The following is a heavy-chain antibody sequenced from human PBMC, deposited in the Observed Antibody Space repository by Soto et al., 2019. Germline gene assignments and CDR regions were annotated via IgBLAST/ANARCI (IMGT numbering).Heavy chain of an antibody. CDR2: INPNSGGT. V-gene: IGHV1-2*02. CDR3: AMDSSGYYERYAFDI. CDR1: GYTFTGYY. J-gene: IGHJ3*02. Sequence: ASVKVSCKASGYTFTGYYMHWVRQAPGQGLEWMGWINPNSGGTNYAQKFQGRVTMTRDTSISTAYMELSRLRSDGTAVYYCAMDSSGYYERYAFDIWGQGTMVTVSS. D-gene: IGHD3-22*01.